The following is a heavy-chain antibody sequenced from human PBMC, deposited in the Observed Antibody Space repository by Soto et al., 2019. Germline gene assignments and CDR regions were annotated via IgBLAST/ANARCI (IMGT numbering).Heavy chain of an antibody. D-gene: IGHD2-2*01. V-gene: IGHV3-30-3*01. J-gene: IGHJ6*02. Sequence: QVQLVESGGGVVQPGRSLRLSCAASGFTFSSYAMHWVRQAPGKGLEWVAVISYDGSNKYYADSVKGRFTISRDNSKNTLYLQMNSLRAEDTAVYYCAREESQLLPSYYYYGMDVWGQGTTVTVSS. CDR2: ISYDGSNK. CDR3: AREESQLLPSYYYYGMDV. CDR1: GFTFSSYA.